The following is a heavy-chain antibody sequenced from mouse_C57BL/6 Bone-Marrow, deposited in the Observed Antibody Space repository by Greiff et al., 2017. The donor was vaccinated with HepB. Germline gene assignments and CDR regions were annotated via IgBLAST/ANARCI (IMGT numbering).Heavy chain of an antibody. V-gene: IGHV1-72*01. CDR2: IDPNSGGT. CDR3: APQLTGTEGYYFDY. CDR1: GYTFTSYW. Sequence: QVQLQQSGAELVKPGASVKLSCKASGYTFTSYWMHWVKQRPGRGLEWIGRIDPNSGGTKYNEKSKSKATLTVDKPSSTAYMQLSSLTSEDSAVYYCAPQLTGTEGYYFDYWGQGTTLTVSS. D-gene: IGHD4-1*01. J-gene: IGHJ2*01.